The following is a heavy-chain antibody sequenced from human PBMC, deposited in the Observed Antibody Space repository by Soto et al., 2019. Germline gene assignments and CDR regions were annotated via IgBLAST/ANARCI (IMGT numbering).Heavy chain of an antibody. D-gene: IGHD1-1*01. CDR2: IYPLDSFT. Sequence: ESLKISCQASGYSFTHNWIAWVRQKPGKGLEWLGVIYPLDSFTKYSPSFEGQVTMSVDKSVNTASLLLNSLKASDTATYYCARPEQLSPYYYAMDVWGHGTTVTLSS. CDR3: ARPEQLSPYYYAMDV. J-gene: IGHJ6*02. CDR1: GYSFTHNW. V-gene: IGHV5-51*01.